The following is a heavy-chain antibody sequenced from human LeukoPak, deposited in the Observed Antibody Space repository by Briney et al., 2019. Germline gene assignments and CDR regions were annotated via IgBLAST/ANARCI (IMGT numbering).Heavy chain of an antibody. CDR1: GFTVSSNY. CDR3: ARDPGRNGGSCYSDY. Sequence: GGSLRLSCAASGFTVSSNYMSWVRQAPGKGLEWVSVIYSGGSTYYADSVKGRFTISRDNAKNSLYLQMNRLRAEDTAVYYCARDPGRNGGSCYSDYWGQGTLVTVSS. CDR2: IYSGGST. V-gene: IGHV3-66*01. D-gene: IGHD2-15*01. J-gene: IGHJ4*02.